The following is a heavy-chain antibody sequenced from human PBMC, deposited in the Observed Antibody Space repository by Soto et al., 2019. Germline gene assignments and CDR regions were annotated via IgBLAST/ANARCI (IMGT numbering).Heavy chain of an antibody. CDR3: ARDWGYFDWLLSAASAGMAV. V-gene: IGHV4-39*02. CDR2: ISSTGST. J-gene: IGHJ6*02. Sequence: KPSETLSLTCTVSGGSLHTTSYSWGWIRQAPGKGLEWIGSISSTGSTYYSPSLKSRVTISVDTSKSSFSLRLNSVTAADTAVYYCARDWGYFDWLLSAASAGMAVWGQGTTVTVSS. CDR1: GGSLHTTSYS. D-gene: IGHD3-9*01.